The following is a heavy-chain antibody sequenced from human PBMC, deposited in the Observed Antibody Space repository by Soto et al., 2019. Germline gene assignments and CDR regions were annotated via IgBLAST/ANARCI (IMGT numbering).Heavy chain of an antibody. CDR2: MNPNSGNT. D-gene: IGHD3-10*01. J-gene: IGHJ5*02. Sequence: QVQLVQSGAEVKKPGSSVKVSCKASGYTCPSYDINWVRQATGQGLEWMGWMNPNSGNTGYAQKFQGRVTMTRNNSISTAYRELGRLSSDDAAVYYCAREHYGNSAWFDPWGQGTLVTVSS. CDR3: AREHYGNSAWFDP. V-gene: IGHV1-8*01. CDR1: GYTCPSYD.